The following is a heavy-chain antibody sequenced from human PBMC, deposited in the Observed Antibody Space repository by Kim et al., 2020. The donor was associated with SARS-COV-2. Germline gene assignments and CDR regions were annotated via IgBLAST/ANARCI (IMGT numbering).Heavy chain of an antibody. J-gene: IGHJ3*02. CDR3: ARVVGGDGSGTQDAFDI. D-gene: IGHD3-10*01. V-gene: IGHV1-46*01. Sequence: FQGRVTMTRDTSTSTVYMELSSLRSEDTAVYYCARVVGGDGSGTQDAFDIWGQGTMVTVSS.